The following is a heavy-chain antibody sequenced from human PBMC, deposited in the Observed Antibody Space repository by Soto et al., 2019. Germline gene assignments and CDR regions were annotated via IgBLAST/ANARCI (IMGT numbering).Heavy chain of an antibody. CDR3: ARDRWGFVLVPAAMIHARWFDP. V-gene: IGHV3-33*01. CDR1: GFTFSSYG. D-gene: IGHD2-2*01. Sequence: QVQLVESGGGVVQPGRSLRLSCAASGFTFSSYGMHWVRQAPGKGLEWVAVIWYDGSNKYYADSVKGRFTISRDNSKNTLYLQMNSLRAEDTAVYYCARDRWGFVLVPAAMIHARWFDPWGQGTLVTVSS. CDR2: IWYDGSNK. J-gene: IGHJ5*02.